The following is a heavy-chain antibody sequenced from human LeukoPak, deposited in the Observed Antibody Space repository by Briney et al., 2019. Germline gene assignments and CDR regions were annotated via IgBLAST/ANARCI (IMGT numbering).Heavy chain of an antibody. CDR3: ARDQVASTNYDY. J-gene: IGHJ4*02. D-gene: IGHD2-8*01. Sequence: GGSLRLSCAASGFTFSSYSMNWVRQAPGKGLEWVSSISSSSSYIYYADSVKGRFTISRDNAKNSLYLQMNSLRAEDTAVYYCARDQVASTNYDYWGQGTLVPVSS. V-gene: IGHV3-21*01. CDR2: ISSSSSYI. CDR1: GFTFSSYS.